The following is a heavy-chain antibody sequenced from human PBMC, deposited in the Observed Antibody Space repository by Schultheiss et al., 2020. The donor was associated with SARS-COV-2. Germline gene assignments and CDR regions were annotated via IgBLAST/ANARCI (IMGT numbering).Heavy chain of an antibody. J-gene: IGHJ4*02. CDR1: GFTFTSSA. CDR3: ARVRNYDFWSGYYEWEPDY. CDR2: IVVGSGNT. V-gene: IGHV1-58*01. D-gene: IGHD3-3*01. Sequence: SVKVSCKASGFTFTSSAVQWVRQARGQRLEWIGWIVVGSGNTNYAQKFQGRVTMTTDTSTSTAYMELRSLRSDDTAVYYCARVRNYDFWSGYYEWEPDYWGQGTLVTGSS.